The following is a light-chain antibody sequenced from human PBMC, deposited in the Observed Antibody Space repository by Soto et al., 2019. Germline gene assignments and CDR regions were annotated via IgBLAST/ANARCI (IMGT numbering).Light chain of an antibody. J-gene: IGKJ4*01. CDR2: GAS. CDR1: QGIGDT. V-gene: IGKV3-20*01. CDR3: QQYGSSPLT. Sequence: EVVMRQSPATLSVSPGEGATLSCRASQGIGDTLAWYQQKPGQAPRLLIYGASSRATGIPDRFSGSGSGTDFTLTISRLEPADFAVYYCQQYGSSPLTFGGGTKVDIK.